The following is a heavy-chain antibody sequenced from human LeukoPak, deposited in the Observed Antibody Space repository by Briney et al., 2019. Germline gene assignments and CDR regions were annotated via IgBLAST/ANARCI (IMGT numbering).Heavy chain of an antibody. CDR2: IYHSGSS. CDR1: GGSISSNHW. Sequence: SGTLSLTCAVSGGSISSNHWWSWVRQPPGKGLEWIGEIYHSGSSNYNPSLKSRVTISVDTSKNQFSLKLSSVTAADTAVYYCARDFRLLWFGELSAFDIWGQGTMVTVSS. V-gene: IGHV4-4*02. J-gene: IGHJ3*02. D-gene: IGHD3-10*01. CDR3: ARDFRLLWFGELSAFDI.